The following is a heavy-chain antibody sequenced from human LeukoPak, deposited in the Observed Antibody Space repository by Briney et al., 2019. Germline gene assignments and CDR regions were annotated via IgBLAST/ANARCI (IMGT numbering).Heavy chain of an antibody. CDR3: ARQKTSGYSYGWGDFDY. CDR1: GGSISSSSYY. J-gene: IGHJ4*02. V-gene: IGHV4-39*01. D-gene: IGHD5-18*01. CDR2: IYYSGST. Sequence: SETLSLTCTVSGGSISSSSYYWGWIRQPPGKGLEWIGSIYYSGSTYYNPSLKSRVTISVDTSKNQFSLKVSSVTAADTAVYYCARQKTSGYSYGWGDFDYWGQGTLVTVSS.